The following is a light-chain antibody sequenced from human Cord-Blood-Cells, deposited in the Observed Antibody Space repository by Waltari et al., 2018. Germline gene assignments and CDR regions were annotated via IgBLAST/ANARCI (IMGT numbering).Light chain of an antibody. Sequence: QSALTQPASVSGSPGQSTTISCTGTSSDVGGYNYVSWYLQHPAKAPKLMIYDVSKRPSGVSNRFSGSKSGNTASLTISGLQAEDEADYYCSSYTSSSTLVFGGGTKLTVL. V-gene: IGLV2-14*01. CDR3: SSYTSSSTLV. CDR2: DVS. CDR1: SSDVGGYNY. J-gene: IGLJ3*02.